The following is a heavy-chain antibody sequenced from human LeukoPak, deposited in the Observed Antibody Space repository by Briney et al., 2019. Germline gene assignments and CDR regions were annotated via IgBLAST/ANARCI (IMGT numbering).Heavy chain of an antibody. V-gene: IGHV3-48*03. D-gene: IGHD5/OR15-5a*01. CDR2: ISSSGSTI. CDR3: ARAVVSYWYFDL. Sequence: GGSLRLSCAASGFTFSSYEMNWVRQAPGKGLEWVSYISSSGSTIYYADSVKGRFTISRDNAKNSLYLQMNSLRAEDTAVHYCARAVVSYWYFDLWGRGTLVTVSS. J-gene: IGHJ2*01. CDR1: GFTFSSYE.